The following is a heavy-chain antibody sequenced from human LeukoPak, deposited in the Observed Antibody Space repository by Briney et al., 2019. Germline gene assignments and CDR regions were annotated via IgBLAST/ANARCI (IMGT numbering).Heavy chain of an antibody. CDR3: ARDMGRYSGYDYDY. CDR2: IHPNTGAT. D-gene: IGHD5-12*01. V-gene: IGHV1-2*02. J-gene: IGHJ4*02. Sequence: GASVKVSCKTSGYTFTVYYLHWVRQAPGQGLEWVGWIHPNTGATHYAQKFQGRLTMTRDTSISTVYMELTRLRSDDTAVYYCARDMGRYSGYDYDYWGQGTLVTASS. CDR1: GYTFTVYY.